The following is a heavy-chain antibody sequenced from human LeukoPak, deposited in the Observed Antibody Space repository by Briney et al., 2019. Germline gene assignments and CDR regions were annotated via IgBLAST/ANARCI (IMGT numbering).Heavy chain of an antibody. V-gene: IGHV4-34*08. CDR1: GGTFSGYY. J-gene: IGHJ5*02. D-gene: IGHD1-26*01. Sequence: SETLSLTCAVYGGTFSGYYWSWIRQPPGKGLEWIGEINHSGSTNYNPSLKSRVIISVDTSKNQSSLKLSSVTAADTAVYYCATTPPRFDPWGQGTLVTVSS. CDR3: ATTPPRFDP. CDR2: INHSGST.